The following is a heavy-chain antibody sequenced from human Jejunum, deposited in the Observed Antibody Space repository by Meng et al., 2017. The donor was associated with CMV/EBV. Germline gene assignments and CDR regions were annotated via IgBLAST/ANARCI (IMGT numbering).Heavy chain of an antibody. Sequence: SWVRQAPGKGLEWVANIKQDGSEKYYVDSVKGRFTISRDNAKNSLYLQINSLRAEDTAVYFCARDLSEGYCNDTSCSYYYYFGMDVWGQGTTVTVSS. J-gene: IGHJ6*02. D-gene: IGHD2-2*01. V-gene: IGHV3-7*01. CDR3: ARDLSEGYCNDTSCSYYYYFGMDV. CDR2: IKQDGSEK.